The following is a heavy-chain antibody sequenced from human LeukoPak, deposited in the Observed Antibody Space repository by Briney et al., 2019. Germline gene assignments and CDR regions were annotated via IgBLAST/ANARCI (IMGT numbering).Heavy chain of an antibody. J-gene: IGHJ6*02. CDR3: ARERTSTTYYYYGMDV. CDR1: GYTFTSYG. Sequence: ASVKVSCKASGYTFTSYGISWVRQAPRQGLEWMGWISAYNGNTNYAQKLQGRVTMTTDTSTSTAYMELRSLRSDDTAVYYCARERTSTTYYYYGMDVWGQGTTVTVSS. D-gene: IGHD2-2*01. V-gene: IGHV1-18*01. CDR2: ISAYNGNT.